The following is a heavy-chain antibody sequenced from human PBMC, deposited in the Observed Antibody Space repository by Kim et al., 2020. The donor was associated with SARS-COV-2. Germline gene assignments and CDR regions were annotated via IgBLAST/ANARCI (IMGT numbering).Heavy chain of an antibody. J-gene: IGHJ3*02. Sequence: GGSLRLSCVAPGFTFDNYAMSWVRQAPGKGLEWVSYIRRGGPRPLYADSVKGRFTISRDNSKNTLYIQMNSLRAEDTALYFCAKCYHWLGYDAFNIWSQ. V-gene: IGHV3-23*01. CDR2: IRRGGPRP. D-gene: IGHD3-16*02. CDR3: AKCYHWLGYDAFNI. CDR1: GFTFDNYA.